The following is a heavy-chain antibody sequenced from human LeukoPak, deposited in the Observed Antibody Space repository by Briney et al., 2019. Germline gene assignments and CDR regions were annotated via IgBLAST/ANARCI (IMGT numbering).Heavy chain of an antibody. CDR2: IRSKAYGGTT. J-gene: IGHJ6*02. V-gene: IGHV3-49*04. CDR1: GFTFGDYA. D-gene: IGHD3-9*01. Sequence: GGSLRLSCTASGFTFGDYAMSWVRQAPGKGLEWVGFIRSKAYGGTTEYAASVKGRFTISRDDSKSIAYLQMNSLKTEDTAVYYCTAYFDWSGYGMDVWGQGTTVTVSS. CDR3: TAYFDWSGYGMDV.